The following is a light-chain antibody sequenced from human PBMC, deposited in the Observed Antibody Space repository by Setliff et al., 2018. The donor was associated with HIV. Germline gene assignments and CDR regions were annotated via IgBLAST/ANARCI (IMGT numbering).Light chain of an antibody. V-gene: IGLV6-57*01. Sequence: NFMLTQPHSVSESPGKTVTISCTRSSGSIASNYVQWYQQRPGSSPTTVIYEDNQRPSGVPDRFSGSIDSSSNSASLTISGLKTEDEADYYCQSYDSSILSYVFGTGTKVTVL. CDR1: SGSIASNY. CDR2: EDN. J-gene: IGLJ1*01. CDR3: QSYDSSILSYV.